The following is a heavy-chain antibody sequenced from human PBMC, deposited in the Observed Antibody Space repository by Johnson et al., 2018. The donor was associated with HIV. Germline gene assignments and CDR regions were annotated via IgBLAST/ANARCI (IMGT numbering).Heavy chain of an antibody. Sequence: QVQLVESGGGVVQPGGSLRLSCAASGFTFSNYGMHWVRQAPGKGLEWVAFIRYDDSNKYYQESVKGRFTVSRDNSKNTLYLQMNSLRAEDTAVNYCARDLGPSDDAFDIWGQGTMVTVSS. CDR1: GFTFSNYG. CDR2: IRYDDSNK. V-gene: IGHV3-30*02. J-gene: IGHJ3*02. CDR3: ARDLGPSDDAFDI.